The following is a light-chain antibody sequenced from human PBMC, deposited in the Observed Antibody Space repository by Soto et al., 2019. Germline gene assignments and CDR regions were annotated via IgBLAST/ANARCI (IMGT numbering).Light chain of an antibody. J-gene: IGKJ5*01. CDR1: QSVSSNY. CDR3: QQYGSLPMT. CDR2: AAS. Sequence: EIVLTQSPGTLSLSPGERATLSCTASQSVSSNYLAWYQQKPGQAPRLLIYAASGRATGIPDRFSGSGSGTDFTLTISGLDPEDFAVYHCQQYGSLPMTFGQGTRLEIK. V-gene: IGKV3-20*01.